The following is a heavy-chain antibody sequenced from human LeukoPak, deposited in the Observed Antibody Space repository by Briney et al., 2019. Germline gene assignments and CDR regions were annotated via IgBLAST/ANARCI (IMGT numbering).Heavy chain of an antibody. CDR3: ARGASGWGYYYYYMDV. CDR2: INHSGST. V-gene: IGHV4-34*01. CDR1: GGSFSGYY. Sequence: PSETLSLTCAVYGGSFSGYYWSWIRQPPGKGLEWIGEINHSGSTNYNPSLKSRVTISVDTSKNQFSLKLSSVTAADTAVYYCARGASGWGYYYYYMDVWGKGTTVTVSS. D-gene: IGHD6-19*01. J-gene: IGHJ6*03.